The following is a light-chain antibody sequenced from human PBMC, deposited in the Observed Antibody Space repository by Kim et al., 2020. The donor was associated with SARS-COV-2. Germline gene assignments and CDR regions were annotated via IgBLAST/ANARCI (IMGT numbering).Light chain of an antibody. CDR3: QQTYTSWT. CDR1: HMIANY. Sequence: SASVGSRVTITCRASHMIANYLHLYQQKPEEPPNLLIYDASILQSGVPSRFSGSGAGADFTLTISSLHPDDFATYYCQQTYTSWTFGPGTKVDIK. CDR2: DAS. V-gene: IGKV1-39*01. J-gene: IGKJ1*01.